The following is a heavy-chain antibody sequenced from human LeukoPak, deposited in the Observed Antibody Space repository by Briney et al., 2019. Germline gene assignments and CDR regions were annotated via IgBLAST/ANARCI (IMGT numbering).Heavy chain of an antibody. CDR3: ALEVVVAATPFFDY. V-gene: IGHV3-23*01. J-gene: IGHJ4*02. Sequence: RPGGSLRLSCAASGFTFSSYAMSWVRQAPGKGLEWVSAISGSGGSTYYADSVEGRFTISRDNSKNTLYLQMNSLRAEDTAVYYCALEVVVAATPFFDYWGQGTLVTVSS. D-gene: IGHD2-15*01. CDR1: GFTFSSYA. CDR2: ISGSGGST.